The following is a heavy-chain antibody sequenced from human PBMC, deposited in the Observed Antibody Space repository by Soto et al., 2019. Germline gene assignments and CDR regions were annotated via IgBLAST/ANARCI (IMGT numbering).Heavy chain of an antibody. J-gene: IGHJ5*02. V-gene: IGHV1-46*01. Sequence: KPRASVKVSGKASGYTFTSYYMHWVRQGRGQGLEWMGIINPSGGSTSYAQKFQGRVTMTRDTSTSTVYMELSSLRSEDTPVYYCVRAGDFLFDPWRQGTSDTVSS. CDR1: GYTFTSYY. CDR3: VRAGDFLFDP. D-gene: IGHD2-21*02. CDR2: INPSGGST.